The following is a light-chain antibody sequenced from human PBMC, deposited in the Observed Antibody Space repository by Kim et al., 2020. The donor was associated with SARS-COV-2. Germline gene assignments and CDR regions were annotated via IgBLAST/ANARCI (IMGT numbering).Light chain of an antibody. CDR1: QSRLHTNGDNF. Sequence: ETATIYCRASQSRLHTNGDNFVDWYVQKPGQTPRLLIYLAYTRASEVPDRFSGSGSGTDFTLKITRVEAEDVGVYYCMQALQSLYTSGPGTKLEI. CDR3: MQALQSLYT. V-gene: IGKV2-28*01. CDR2: LAY. J-gene: IGKJ2*01.